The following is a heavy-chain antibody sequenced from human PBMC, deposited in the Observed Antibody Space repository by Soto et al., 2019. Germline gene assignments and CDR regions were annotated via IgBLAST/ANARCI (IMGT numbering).Heavy chain of an antibody. CDR2: IYESGYT. Sequence: PSETLSLTCTVSGASVSTGAHYWGWVRQRPGKGLEWVGYIYESGYTYYNTSLKSRLTISLDRSNNQFSLGLTSVTAADTAVYYCVRALRHAAMVYPWFDPWAREPWSPSPQ. D-gene: IGHD5-18*01. CDR3: VRALRHAAMVYPWFDP. J-gene: IGHJ5*02. CDR1: GASVSTGAHY. V-gene: IGHV4-31*03.